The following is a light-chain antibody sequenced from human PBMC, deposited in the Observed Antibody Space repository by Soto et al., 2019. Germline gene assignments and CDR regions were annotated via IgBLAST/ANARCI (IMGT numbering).Light chain of an antibody. Sequence: EIVMTQSPSTLSLSPGERATLSCRAIQSVYNNLAWYQQKPGQAPRLLIYGASTRATGIPARFSGSGSGTEFTLTISSLQSEDFAVYFCQQYNNWPPVTFGPGTKVDIK. J-gene: IGKJ3*01. CDR2: GAS. CDR1: QSVYNN. CDR3: QQYNNWPPVT. V-gene: IGKV3-15*01.